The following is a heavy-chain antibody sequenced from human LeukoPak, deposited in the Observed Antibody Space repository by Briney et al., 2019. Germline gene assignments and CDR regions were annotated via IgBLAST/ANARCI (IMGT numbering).Heavy chain of an antibody. Sequence: PGESLNISCQGSVYSFTSYWISGLRQMPGKGLEWMGRIDPSDSYTNYSPSFQGHVTISADKSISTAYLQWSSLKASDTAMYYCATNSTAETEEPNDAFVIWGQGTMVTVSS. D-gene: IGHD7-27*01. CDR1: VYSFTSYW. J-gene: IGHJ3*02. CDR3: ATNSTAETEEPNDAFVI. V-gene: IGHV5-10-1*01. CDR2: IDPSDSYT.